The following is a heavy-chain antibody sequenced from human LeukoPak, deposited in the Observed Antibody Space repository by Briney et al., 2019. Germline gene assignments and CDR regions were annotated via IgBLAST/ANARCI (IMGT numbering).Heavy chain of an antibody. CDR2: IYSGGST. D-gene: IGHD3-10*01. CDR1: GFTVSSNY. CDR3: ATRLLWFGELFNDDY. Sequence: GGSLRLSCAASGFTVSSNYMSWVRQAPGKGLEWVSVIYSGGSTYYADSVKGRFTISRDNSKNTLYLQMNSLRAEDTAVYYCATRLLWFGELFNDDYWGQGTLVTVSS. J-gene: IGHJ4*02. V-gene: IGHV3-66*01.